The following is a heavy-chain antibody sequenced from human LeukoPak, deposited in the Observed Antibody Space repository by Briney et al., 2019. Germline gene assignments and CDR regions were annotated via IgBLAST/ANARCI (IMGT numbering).Heavy chain of an antibody. J-gene: IGHJ3*02. V-gene: IGHV3-33*01. D-gene: IGHD4-17*01. Sequence: GGSLRLSCGASGFTFSSFGMHWLRQAPGKGLEWVAIIWYDGSDKYYSDSVKGRFTISRDNSKNTLYLQMNSLRAEDTAVYYCARGPVTKFEIWGQGTILTVSS. CDR3: ARGPVTKFEI. CDR2: IWYDGSDK. CDR1: GFTFSSFG.